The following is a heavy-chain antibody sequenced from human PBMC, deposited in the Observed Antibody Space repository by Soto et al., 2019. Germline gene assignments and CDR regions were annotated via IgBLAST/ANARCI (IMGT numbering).Heavy chain of an antibody. CDR3: ATLIRGEYYYDSSGTQPSFDY. J-gene: IGHJ4*02. D-gene: IGHD3-22*01. CDR1: GGSFSGYY. Sequence: SETLSLTCAVYGGSFSGYYWSWIRQPPGKGLEWIGEINHGGSTNYNPSLKSRVTISVDTSKNQFSLKLSSVTAADTAVYYCATLIRGEYYYDSSGTQPSFDYWGQGTLVTVSS. CDR2: INHGGST. V-gene: IGHV4-34*01.